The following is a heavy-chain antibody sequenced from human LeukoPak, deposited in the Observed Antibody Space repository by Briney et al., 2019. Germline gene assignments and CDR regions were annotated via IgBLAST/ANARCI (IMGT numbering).Heavy chain of an antibody. CDR1: GFTFSSYA. CDR2: ISYDGSNK. J-gene: IGHJ4*02. CDR3: AKGGHTAMGSYDY. D-gene: IGHD5-18*01. V-gene: IGHV3-30-3*01. Sequence: PGGSLRLSCAASGFTFSSYAMHWVRQAPGKGLEWVAVISYDGSNKYYADSVKGRFTISRDNAKNSLYLQMNSLRAEDTALYYCAKGGHTAMGSYDYWGQGTLVTVSS.